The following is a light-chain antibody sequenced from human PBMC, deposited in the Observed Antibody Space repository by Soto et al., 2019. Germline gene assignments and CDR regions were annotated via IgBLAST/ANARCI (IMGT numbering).Light chain of an antibody. CDR1: QTFGRW. CDR2: EAS. Sequence: DIQMTQSPSTLSASVGDRFTITCLASQTFGRWLALFQQKPGKAPKLLIYEASNLQSGVPSRFSGSGSGTKFTLTISSLQPDDFATYYCQQYNSYLWTFGQGTKVDI. CDR3: QQYNSYLWT. V-gene: IGKV1-5*03. J-gene: IGKJ1*01.